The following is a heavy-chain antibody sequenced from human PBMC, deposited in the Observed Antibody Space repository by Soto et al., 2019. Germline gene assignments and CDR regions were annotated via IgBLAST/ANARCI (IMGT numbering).Heavy chain of an antibody. J-gene: IGHJ6*02. Sequence: QVQLQESGPGLVKPSQTLSLTCSVSGGSISSGYYSWNWIRQYPGTGLEWIGYISHSGSTYYNPSLKSRVTLSVDTSKNQFSLKLRSVTAADTAVYYCARDPGVMAGGGYGMDVWGQGTTVTVSS. D-gene: IGHD3-16*01. CDR1: GGSISSGYYS. CDR3: ARDPGVMAGGGYGMDV. V-gene: IGHV4-31*03. CDR2: ISHSGST.